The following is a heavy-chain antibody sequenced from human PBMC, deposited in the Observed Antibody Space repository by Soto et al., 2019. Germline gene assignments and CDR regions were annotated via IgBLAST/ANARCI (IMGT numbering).Heavy chain of an antibody. Sequence: SGPPMVNHTQTLTLTCSFSGFSLTTSGVGVGWVRQSPEKTLGWLALIFLDDGKRYSPSLRSRLTIAKDTSKNQVVLTLTNVEPVDTATYYGARILTATAGHFDAWGQGGLGPGSS. D-gene: IGHD2-21*02. J-gene: IGHJ4*02. CDR3: ARILTATAGHFDA. V-gene: IGHV2-5*02. CDR2: IFLDDGK. CDR1: GFSLTTSGVG.